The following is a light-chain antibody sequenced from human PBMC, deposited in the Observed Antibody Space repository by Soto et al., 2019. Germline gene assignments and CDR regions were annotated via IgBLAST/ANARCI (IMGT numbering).Light chain of an antibody. CDR1: QSVSSN. CDR3: QQHNNWPPVT. CDR2: GAS. J-gene: IGKJ4*01. V-gene: IGKV3-15*01. Sequence: EIVLTPSPGTLSLSPGARATLPGRASQSVSSNLAWYQQKPGQAPRLLIYGASTRATGIPARFSGSGSGTEFTLTISSLQSEDLAVYYCQQHNNWPPVTFGRGTKVDI.